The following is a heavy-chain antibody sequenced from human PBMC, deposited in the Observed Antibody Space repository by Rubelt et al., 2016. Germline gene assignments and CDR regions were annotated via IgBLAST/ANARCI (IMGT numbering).Heavy chain of an antibody. J-gene: IGHJ4*02. CDR1: GYTFTTYG. CDR2: ISVYNGET. CDR3: ARANSGSYSTY. D-gene: IGHD1-26*01. Sequence: QVQLVQSGAEVKKPGASVKVSCKASGYTFTTYGISWVRQAPGQGLEWMGWISVYNGETNHAQMFQDRLTMTTDTSTSKAYMEQGSLRSADTAVYYCARANSGSYSTYWGQGTLVTVSS. V-gene: IGHV1-18*01.